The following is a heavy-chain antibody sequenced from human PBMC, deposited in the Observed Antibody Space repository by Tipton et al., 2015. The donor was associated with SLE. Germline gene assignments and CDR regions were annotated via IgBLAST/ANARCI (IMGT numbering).Heavy chain of an antibody. CDR2: IYPTDSDT. V-gene: IGHV5-51*01. J-gene: IGHJ4*02. Sequence: SLRLSCAASGFTFSSNWMSWVRQAPGKGLEWMGFIYPTDSDTKYSPSFEGQVTFSADKSTNTAYLQWNSLRTSDSAMYFCARDQASLGLDFWGQGTLVTVSS. CDR1: GFTFSSNW. CDR3: ARDQASLGLDF. D-gene: IGHD2-2*01.